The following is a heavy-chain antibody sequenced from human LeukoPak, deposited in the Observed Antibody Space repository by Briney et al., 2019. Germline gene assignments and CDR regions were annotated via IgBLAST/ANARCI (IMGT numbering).Heavy chain of an antibody. CDR3: ARGPYSSSWGFFDY. CDR2: ISSSSSYI. J-gene: IGHJ4*02. Sequence: PGGSLILSCAASGFTFSSYSMNWVRQAPGKGLEWVSSISSSSSYIYYADSVKGRFTISRDNAKNSLYLQMNSLRAEDTAVYYCARGPYSSSWGFFDYWGQGTLVTVSS. CDR1: GFTFSSYS. V-gene: IGHV3-21*01. D-gene: IGHD6-6*01.